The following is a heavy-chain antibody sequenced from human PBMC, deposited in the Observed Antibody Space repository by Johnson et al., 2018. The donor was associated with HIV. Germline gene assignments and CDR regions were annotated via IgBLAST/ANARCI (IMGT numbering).Heavy chain of an antibody. V-gene: IGHV3-20*04. CDR2: INWNGGST. CDR1: GFTFSSYA. CDR3: ARGWLGLDAFDI. J-gene: IGHJ3*02. D-gene: IGHD6-19*01. Sequence: EMQLVESGGGLVQPGGSLRLSCVASGFTFSSYAMSWVRQAPGKGLEWVSGINWNGGSTAYADSVKGRFTISRDNAKNSLYLQMNSLGVEDTALYYCARGWLGLDAFDIWGQGTMVTVSS.